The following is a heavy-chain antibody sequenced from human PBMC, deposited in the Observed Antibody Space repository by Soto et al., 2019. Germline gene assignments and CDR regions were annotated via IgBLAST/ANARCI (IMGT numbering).Heavy chain of an antibody. Sequence: EVQLVESGGGLVQPGGSLRLSCAASGFTFSSDTMNWVRQAPGKGLEWVSYISSSSSTIYYADSVKGRFTISRDNAKNSLYLQMNSLRDEDTAVYYCARANSGSYLDLPFDYWGQGTLVTVSS. CDR2: ISSSSSTI. J-gene: IGHJ4*02. D-gene: IGHD1-26*01. CDR3: ARANSGSYLDLPFDY. V-gene: IGHV3-48*02. CDR1: GFTFSSDT.